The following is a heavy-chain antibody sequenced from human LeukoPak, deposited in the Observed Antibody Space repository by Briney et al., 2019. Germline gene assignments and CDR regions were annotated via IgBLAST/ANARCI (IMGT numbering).Heavy chain of an antibody. CDR2: IIPILGIA. CDR1: GGTFSSYA. D-gene: IGHD3-22*01. V-gene: IGHV1-69*04. CDR3: ARDNYDSSGYYYPYYYYGMDV. Sequence: SVKVSCKASGGTFSSYAISWVRQAPGQGLEWMGRIIPILGIANYAQKFQGRVTITADKSTSTAYMELSSLRSEDTAVYYCARDNYDSSGYYYPYYYYGMDVWGQGTTATVSS. J-gene: IGHJ6*02.